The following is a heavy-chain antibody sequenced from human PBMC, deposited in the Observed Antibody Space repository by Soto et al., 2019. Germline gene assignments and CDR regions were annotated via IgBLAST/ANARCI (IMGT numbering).Heavy chain of an antibody. Sequence: QERLVQSGAELRRPGASLKISFRASGEKVPSSNVNWVRQASGQGPEWLGWMNAANGNAAFARDCQGRVTMTRDLSTDTAYLELGGLSSGDTAMYYCARAVGIGVTGLDLWGPGTFVTVS. CDR2: MNAANGNA. V-gene: IGHV1-8*01. CDR3: ARAVGIGVTGLDL. J-gene: IGHJ5*02. CDR1: GEKVPSSN. D-gene: IGHD2-21*02.